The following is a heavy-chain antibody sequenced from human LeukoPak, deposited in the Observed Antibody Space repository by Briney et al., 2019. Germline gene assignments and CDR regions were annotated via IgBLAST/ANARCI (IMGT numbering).Heavy chain of an antibody. CDR2: INPNSGGT. V-gene: IGHV1-2*02. CDR1: GYTFTGYY. CDR3: ARGTGVAAALGAVNWFDP. Sequence: ASVKVSCKASGYTFTGYYMHWVRQAPGQGLEWMGWINPNSGGTNYAQKFQGRVTMTRGTSISTAYMELSRLRSDDTAVYYCARGTGVAAALGAVNWFDPWGQGTLVTVSS. J-gene: IGHJ5*02. D-gene: IGHD6-13*01.